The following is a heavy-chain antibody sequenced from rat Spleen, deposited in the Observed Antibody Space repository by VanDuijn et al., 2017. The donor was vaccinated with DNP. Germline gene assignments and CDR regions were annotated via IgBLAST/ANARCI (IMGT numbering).Heavy chain of an antibody. CDR3: ARPPGYFDF. CDR1: GFIFSNYW. CDR2: ISYDSGTT. V-gene: IGHV5-29*01. Sequence: EVQLVESGGGPVQPGRSLKLSCVASGFIFSNYWMTWIRQAPTKGLEWVASISYDSGTTYYRDSVKGRFTISRDNAESTLYLQMDSLRSEDTATYYCARPPGYFDFWGPGTMVTVSS. J-gene: IGHJ1*01. D-gene: IGHD3-2*01.